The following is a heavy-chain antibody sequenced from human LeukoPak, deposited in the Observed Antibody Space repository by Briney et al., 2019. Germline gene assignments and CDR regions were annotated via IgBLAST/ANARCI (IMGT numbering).Heavy chain of an antibody. CDR2: FDPEDGET. CDR1: GYTLTELS. J-gene: IGHJ4*02. CDR3: ARGGITMVRGVITLDY. Sequence: ASVKVSCKVSGYTLTELSMHWVRQAPGKGLEWMGGFDPEDGETIYAQKFQGRVTMTEDTSTDTAYMELSSLRSEDTAVYYCARGGITMVRGVITLDYWGQGTLVTVSS. D-gene: IGHD3-10*01. V-gene: IGHV1-24*01.